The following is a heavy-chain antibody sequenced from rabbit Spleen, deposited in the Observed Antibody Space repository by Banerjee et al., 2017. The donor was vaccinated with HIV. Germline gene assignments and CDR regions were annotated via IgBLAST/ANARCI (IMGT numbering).Heavy chain of an antibody. D-gene: IGHD7-1*01. V-gene: IGHV1S40*01. CDR3: ARFYAGYGDFGYAAM. CDR1: GFSFSDTH. J-gene: IGHJ4*01. Sequence: QSLEESGGDLVKPGASLTLTCTASGFSFSDTHMYWVRQAPGKGLEWIGYIDPLFGTTYYANWVNGRFTISSHNAQNTLYLQLSSLTDADTATYFCARFYAGYGDFGYAAMWGQVTLRHRL. CDR2: IDPLFGTT.